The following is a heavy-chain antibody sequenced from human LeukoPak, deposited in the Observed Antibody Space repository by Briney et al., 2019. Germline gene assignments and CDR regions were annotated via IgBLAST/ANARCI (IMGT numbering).Heavy chain of an antibody. Sequence: GGSLRLSCAASGFTFSSYWMRWVRQAPGKGLVWVSRINSDGSSTSYADSVKGRFTISRDNAKNTLYLQMNSLRAEDTAAYYCARVYRYVDYFDYWGQGTLVTVSS. CDR3: ARVYRYVDYFDY. V-gene: IGHV3-74*01. D-gene: IGHD3-16*01. J-gene: IGHJ4*02. CDR2: INSDGSST. CDR1: GFTFSSYW.